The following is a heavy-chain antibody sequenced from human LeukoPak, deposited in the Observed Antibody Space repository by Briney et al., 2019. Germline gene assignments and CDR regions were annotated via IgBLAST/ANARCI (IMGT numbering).Heavy chain of an antibody. D-gene: IGHD2-8*02. Sequence: GGSLRLSCAASGFTFSDHYMKWIRQAPGKGLDWVSYISSSGTIIYYADSVKGRFTISRDNAKNSLFLEMNSLTAEDTAVYYCVREFCTGGASYNDYWGQGTLVTVSS. J-gene: IGHJ4*02. CDR3: VREFCTGGASYNDY. V-gene: IGHV3-11*04. CDR2: ISSSGTII. CDR1: GFTFSDHY.